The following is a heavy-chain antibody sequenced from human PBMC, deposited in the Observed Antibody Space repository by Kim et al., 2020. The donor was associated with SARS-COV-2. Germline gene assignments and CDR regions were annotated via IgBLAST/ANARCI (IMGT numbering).Heavy chain of an antibody. D-gene: IGHD6-25*01. Sequence: NYKSSLKSRVTMFLDTSKNQFSLKIFSVTAADTAVYFCARLKGSGWIDSWGQGTLVTVSS. V-gene: IGHV4-4*06. CDR3: ARLKGSGWIDS. J-gene: IGHJ4*02.